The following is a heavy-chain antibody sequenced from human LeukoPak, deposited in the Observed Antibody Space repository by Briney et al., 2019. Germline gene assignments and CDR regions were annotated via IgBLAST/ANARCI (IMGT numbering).Heavy chain of an antibody. V-gene: IGHV3-21*01. J-gene: IGHJ3*02. D-gene: IGHD3-10*01. CDR1: GFTFSSYA. CDR2: ISSSSSYI. CDR3: AVAYYYGSGDAFDI. Sequence: PGGSLRLSCAASGFTFSSYAMTWVRQAPGKGLEWVSSISSSSSYIYYADSVKGRFIISRDNAKNSLYLQMNSLRAEDTAVYYCAVAYYYGSGDAFDIWGQGTEVTVSS.